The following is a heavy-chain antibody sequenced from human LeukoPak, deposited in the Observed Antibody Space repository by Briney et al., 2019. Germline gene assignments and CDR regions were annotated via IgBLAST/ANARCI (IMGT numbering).Heavy chain of an antibody. Sequence: SETLSLSCTVSGGSISNYYWNWIRQPPGKGLEWIGYIFYSGITNYNPYPKSRVTISVDTSKKQFSLKLTSVTAADTAVYYCARDSGSYPHWFAPWGQGTLVTVSS. CDR1: GGSISNYY. CDR2: IFYSGIT. CDR3: ARDSGSYPHWFAP. D-gene: IGHD1-26*01. J-gene: IGHJ5*02. V-gene: IGHV4-59*01.